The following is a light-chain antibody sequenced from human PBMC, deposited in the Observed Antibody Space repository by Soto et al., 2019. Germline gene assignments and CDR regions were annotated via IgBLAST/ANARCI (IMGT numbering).Light chain of an antibody. CDR2: DAS. CDR3: QQRSNWPTWT. Sequence: EIVLTQSPATLSLSPGERATLSCRASQSVSSYLAWYQQKPGQAPRLLIYDASNRATGIPARFSGSGSGTDFTLTISSLEPEDFAVYYWQQRSNWPTWTFGQGTKVELK. V-gene: IGKV3-11*01. CDR1: QSVSSY. J-gene: IGKJ1*01.